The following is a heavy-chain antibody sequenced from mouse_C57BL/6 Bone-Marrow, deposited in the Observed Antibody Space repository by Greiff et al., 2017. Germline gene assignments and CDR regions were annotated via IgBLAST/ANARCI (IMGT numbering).Heavy chain of an antibody. CDR1: GFTFSDYY. CDR3: ARHPPSTVVAHWYFDV. J-gene: IGHJ1*03. D-gene: IGHD1-1*01. CDR2: ISNGGGST. V-gene: IGHV5-12*01. Sequence: EVQVVESGGGLVQPGGSLKLSCAASGFTFSDYYMYWVRQTPEKRLEWVAYISNGGGSTYYPDTVKGRFTISRDNAKNTLYLQMSRPKSEDTAMYYCARHPPSTVVAHWYFDVWGTGTTVTVSS.